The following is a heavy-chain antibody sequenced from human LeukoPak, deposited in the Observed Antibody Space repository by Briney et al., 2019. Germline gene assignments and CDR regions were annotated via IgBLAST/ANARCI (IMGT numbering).Heavy chain of an antibody. Sequence: ASVKVSCKPSGGPFSSYAISWVRQAPGQGLEWMGGTIPISGTTHYAQKFQGRVSITADKSTSTAYMELSSLRSEDTAIFYCAINGGQWEQFDSWGQGTLVTVSS. CDR1: GGPFSSYA. J-gene: IGHJ4*02. D-gene: IGHD1-26*01. CDR2: TIPISGTT. CDR3: AINGGQWEQFDS. V-gene: IGHV1-69*06.